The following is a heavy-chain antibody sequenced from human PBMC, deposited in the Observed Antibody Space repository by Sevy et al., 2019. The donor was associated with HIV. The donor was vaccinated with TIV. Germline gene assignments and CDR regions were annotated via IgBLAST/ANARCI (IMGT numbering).Heavy chain of an antibody. V-gene: IGHV1-18*01. CDR3: ARMSTARGNFNWFDP. Sequence: ASVKVSCKASGYTFSSYGISWVRQAPGKGLEWMGWIGAYNGNRKYGQNVQDRVTMTTDTFTSTAYMELRSLRYDDTAVYFCARMSTARGNFNWFDPWGQGTLVTVSS. J-gene: IGHJ5*02. CDR1: GYTFSSYG. CDR2: IGAYNGNR. D-gene: IGHD1-7*01.